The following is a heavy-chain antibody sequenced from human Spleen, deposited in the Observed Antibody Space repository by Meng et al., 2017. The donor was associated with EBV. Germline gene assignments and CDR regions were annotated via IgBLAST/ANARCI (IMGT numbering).Heavy chain of an antibody. D-gene: IGHD6-6*01. V-gene: IGHV1-69*01. Sequence: QVQLVQSGAGVKKPGSSVKVSCKASGGTFNNYAFNWVRQAPGQGLEWMGGIIPILETGTYAPKFQDKVTITADASTSTAYLELSSLKSDDTAIYYCAALKGSSSSGSDYWGQGTLVTVSS. CDR1: GGTFNNYA. J-gene: IGHJ4*02. CDR3: AALKGSSSSGSDY. CDR2: IIPILETG.